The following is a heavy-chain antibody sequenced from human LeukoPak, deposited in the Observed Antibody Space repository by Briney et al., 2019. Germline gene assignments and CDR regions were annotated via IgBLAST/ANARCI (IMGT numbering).Heavy chain of an antibody. V-gene: IGHV5-51*01. CDR1: GSGFTSYW. J-gene: IGHJ4*02. D-gene: IGHD3-10*01. Sequence: GESLKSSCQGSGSGFTSYWIGWGRRMPGKGLELMGIIYPGESDAIYSRPFQGQVSISAEKSNRTSYLQWRSLKASDPAMYYCARLPYYYGSGSYYNKGKREYYFDYWGQGTLVTVSS. CDR2: IYPGESDA. CDR3: ARLPYYYGSGSYYNKGKREYYFDY.